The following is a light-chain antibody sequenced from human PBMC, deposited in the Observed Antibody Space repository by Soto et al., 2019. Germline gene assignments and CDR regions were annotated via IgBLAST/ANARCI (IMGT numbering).Light chain of an antibody. V-gene: IGLV4-69*01. CDR1: SGHSSYA. J-gene: IGLJ2*01. CDR3: QTWGTGIRV. Sequence: QPVLTQSPSDSASLGASVKLTCTLSSGHSSYAIAWHQQQPEKGPRYLMKLNTDGSHSKGDGIPDRFSGSSSGAERYLTISGLQSEDEADYYCQTWGTGIRVFGGGTKLTVL. CDR2: LNTDGSH.